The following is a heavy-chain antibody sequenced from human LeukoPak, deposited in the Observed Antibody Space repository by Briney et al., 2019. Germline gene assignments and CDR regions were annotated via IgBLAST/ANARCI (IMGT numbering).Heavy chain of an antibody. CDR3: AKSYYYDSSGPMVGNYFDY. Sequence: PGGSLRLSCAASGFTFSSYAMSWVRQAPGKGLEWVSAISGSGGSTYYADSVKGRFTISRDNSKNTLYLQMNSLRAEDTAVYYCAKSYYYDSSGPMVGNYFDYWGQGTLVTVSS. D-gene: IGHD3-22*01. V-gene: IGHV3-23*01. CDR2: ISGSGGST. CDR1: GFTFSSYA. J-gene: IGHJ4*02.